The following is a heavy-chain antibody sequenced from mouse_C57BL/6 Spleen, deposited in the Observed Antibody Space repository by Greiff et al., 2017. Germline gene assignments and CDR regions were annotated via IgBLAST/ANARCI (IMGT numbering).Heavy chain of an antibody. Sequence: VQLQQSGAELVRPGASVTLSCKASGYTFTDSEMHWVQQTPVHGLEWLGAIDPETGGTAYNQKFKGKAILTADKSSSTAYMELRSLTSEDSAVYYCTRNYGNYEGFAYWGQGTLVTVSA. CDR1: GYTFTDSE. V-gene: IGHV1-15*01. J-gene: IGHJ3*01. CDR3: TRNYGNYEGFAY. CDR2: IDPETGGT. D-gene: IGHD2-1*01.